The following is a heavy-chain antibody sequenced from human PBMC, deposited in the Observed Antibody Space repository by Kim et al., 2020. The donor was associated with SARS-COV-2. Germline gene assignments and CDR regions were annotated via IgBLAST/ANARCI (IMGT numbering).Heavy chain of an antibody. D-gene: IGHD3-16*02. Sequence: GYARKFQGRVTMTRDTSTSTAYMELSSLISEDTAVYYCARIRGWTYPADYWGQGTLVTVSS. J-gene: IGHJ4*02. V-gene: IGHV1-8*01. CDR3: ARIRGWTYPADY.